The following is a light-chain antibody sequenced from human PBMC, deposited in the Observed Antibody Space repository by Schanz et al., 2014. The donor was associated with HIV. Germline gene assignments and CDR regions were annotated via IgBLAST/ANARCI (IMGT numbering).Light chain of an antibody. CDR3: QQYNSYSRT. J-gene: IGKJ1*01. CDR2: KAS. CDR1: QSISSW. V-gene: IGKV1-5*03. Sequence: DIQMTQSPSTLSASVGDRVTITCRARQSISSWLAWYKQKPGKANKLLIYKASSLKSGVPSRVSGSGSGTEFTLTISSLQPDDYATYDCQQYNSYSRTFGQGTKVEIK.